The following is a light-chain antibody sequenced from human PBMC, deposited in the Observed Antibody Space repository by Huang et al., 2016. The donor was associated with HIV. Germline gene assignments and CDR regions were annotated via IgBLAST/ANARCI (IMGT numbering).Light chain of an antibody. Sequence: DIQMTQSSSSLSASLGDKVTITCQASLDSNNDLNWYQQKPGKVPKLLISDASDLETGDPQRFSGSRTGTNFTLTVSSLQAGDIGTEYCQQCDTLPLTFGQGTSVEI. CDR1: LDSNND. CDR2: DAS. V-gene: IGKV1-33*01. CDR3: QQCDTLPLT. J-gene: IGKJ1*01.